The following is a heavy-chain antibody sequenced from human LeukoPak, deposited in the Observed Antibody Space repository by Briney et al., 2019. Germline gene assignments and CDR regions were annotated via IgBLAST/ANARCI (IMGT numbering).Heavy chain of an antibody. CDR1: GFTFSDYY. D-gene: IGHD5-24*01. CDR3: ASSRDGYTALDY. J-gene: IGHJ4*02. V-gene: IGHV3-11*04. Sequence: GGSLRLSCGASGFTFSDYYTSWIRQAPGKGLEWVSYISSGASTIYYADSVKGRFTISRDNAKNSLYLQMNSLRAEDTAVYYCASSRDGYTALDYWGQGTLVTVSS. CDR2: ISSGASTI.